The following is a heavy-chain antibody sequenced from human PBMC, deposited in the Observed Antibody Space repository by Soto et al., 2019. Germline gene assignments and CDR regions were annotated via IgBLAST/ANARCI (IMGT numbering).Heavy chain of an antibody. CDR2: INPNSGGT. Sequence: GESLKISCKASGYTFTGYYMHWVRQAPGQGLEWMGWINPNSGGTNYAQKFQGWVTMTRDTSISTAYMELSRLRSDDTAVYYCARGPVAGTTGYYYYMDVWGKGTTVTVSS. V-gene: IGHV1-2*04. J-gene: IGHJ6*03. CDR1: GYTFTGYY. CDR3: ARGPVAGTTGYYYYMDV. D-gene: IGHD1-1*01.